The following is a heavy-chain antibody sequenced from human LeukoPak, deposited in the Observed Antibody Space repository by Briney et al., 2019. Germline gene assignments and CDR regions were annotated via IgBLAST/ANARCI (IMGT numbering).Heavy chain of an antibody. Sequence: PSETLSLTCTVSGGSISSSSHYWGWIRQPPGKGLEWIASIYYSGTTYYNASLKSRVTISVDTSKNQFSLRLISVTAADTAVYYCARRASVPGFDNWGQGTLVTVSS. V-gene: IGHV4-39*01. J-gene: IGHJ4*02. D-gene: IGHD2-2*01. CDR1: GGSISSSSHY. CDR2: IYYSGTT. CDR3: ARRASVPGFDN.